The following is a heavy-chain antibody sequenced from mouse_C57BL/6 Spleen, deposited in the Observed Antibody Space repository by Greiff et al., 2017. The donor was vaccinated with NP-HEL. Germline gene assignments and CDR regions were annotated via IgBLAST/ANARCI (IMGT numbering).Heavy chain of an antibody. Sequence: EVQLQQSGPELVKPGASVKIPCKASGYTFTDYNMDWVKQSHGKSLEWIGDINPNNGGTNYNQKFKGKATLTVDKSSSTAYMELRSLTSEDTTVYYCARDYGPLAWFAYWGQGTLVTVSA. CDR1: GYTFTDYN. V-gene: IGHV1-18*01. CDR2: INPNNGGT. CDR3: ARDYGPLAWFAY. J-gene: IGHJ3*01. D-gene: IGHD1-1*01.